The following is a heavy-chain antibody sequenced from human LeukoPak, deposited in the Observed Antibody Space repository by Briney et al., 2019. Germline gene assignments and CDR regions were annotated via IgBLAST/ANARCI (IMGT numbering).Heavy chain of an antibody. CDR1: GFTFSTFA. Sequence: PGGSLRLSCAASGFTFSTFAMIWVRQPPGKGLEWVSSIFPSGDEIHYADSVRGRFTISRDNSKSTLSLQMNRLRAEDTAMYYCARDSDSSSLDYWGQGTLVTVSS. J-gene: IGHJ4*02. D-gene: IGHD6-6*01. CDR3: ARDSDSSSLDY. CDR2: IFPSGDEI. V-gene: IGHV3-23*01.